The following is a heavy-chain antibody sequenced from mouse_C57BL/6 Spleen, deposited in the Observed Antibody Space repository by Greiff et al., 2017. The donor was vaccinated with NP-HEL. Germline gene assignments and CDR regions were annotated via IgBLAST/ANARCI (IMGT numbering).Heavy chain of an antibody. CDR2: ISDGGSYT. Sequence: EVQRVESGGGLVKPGGSLKLSCAASGFTFSSYAMSWVRQTPEKRLEWVATISDGGSYTYYPDNVKGRFTISRDNAKNNLYLQMSHLKSEDTAMYYCARDGWYYFDYWGQGTTLTVSS. CDR1: GFTFSSYA. CDR3: ARDGWYYFDY. V-gene: IGHV5-4*01. D-gene: IGHD3-3*01. J-gene: IGHJ2*01.